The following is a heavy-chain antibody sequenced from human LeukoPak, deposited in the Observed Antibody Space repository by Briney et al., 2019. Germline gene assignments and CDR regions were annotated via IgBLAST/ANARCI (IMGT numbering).Heavy chain of an antibody. Sequence: GGSLRLSCAASGFSFSSYSMNWVRQAPGKGLEWVSYISSSTTTIYYADSVKGRFTISRDNAKNSLYLQMNSLRAEDTAVYYCARDYGKFDPWGQGTLVTVSS. V-gene: IGHV3-48*04. D-gene: IGHD4-17*01. CDR3: ARDYGKFDP. CDR1: GFSFSSYS. J-gene: IGHJ5*02. CDR2: ISSSTTTI.